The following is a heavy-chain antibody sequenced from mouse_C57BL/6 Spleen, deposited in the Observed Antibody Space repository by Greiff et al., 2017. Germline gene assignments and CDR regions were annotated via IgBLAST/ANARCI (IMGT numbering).Heavy chain of an antibody. V-gene: IGHV1-42*01. Sequence: VQLKESGPELVKPGASVKISCKASGYSFTGYYMNWVKQSPEKSLEWIGEINPSTGGTTYNQKFKAKATVTVDKSSSTAYMQLKSLTSEDSAVYYCAREGLTLFDYWGQGTTLTVSS. CDR1: GYSFTGYY. CDR2: INPSTGGT. CDR3: AREGLTLFDY. D-gene: IGHD1-1*01. J-gene: IGHJ2*01.